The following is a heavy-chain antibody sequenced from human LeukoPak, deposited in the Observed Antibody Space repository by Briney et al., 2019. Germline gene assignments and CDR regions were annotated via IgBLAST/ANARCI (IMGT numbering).Heavy chain of an antibody. Sequence: ASVKVSCKASGGTFSRYAISWVRQAPGQGLEWMGGIIPIFGTANYAQKFQGRVTITADESTSTAYMELSSLRSEDTAVYYCANTVTSYYYYGMDVWGQGTTVTVSS. CDR1: GGTFSRYA. J-gene: IGHJ6*02. V-gene: IGHV1-69*13. CDR3: ANTVTSYYYYGMDV. D-gene: IGHD4-11*01. CDR2: IIPIFGTA.